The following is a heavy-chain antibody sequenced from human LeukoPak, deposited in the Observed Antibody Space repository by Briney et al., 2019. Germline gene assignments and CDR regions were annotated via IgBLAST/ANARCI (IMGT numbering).Heavy chain of an antibody. CDR1: GGSFSGYY. J-gene: IGHJ5*02. V-gene: IGHV4-34*01. D-gene: IGHD2-8*01. CDR3: ARANGVNNWFDP. CDR2: INHSGST. Sequence: SETLSLTCAVYGGSFSGYYWSWIRQPPGKGLEWIGEINHSGSTNYNPSLKSRVTISVDTSKNQFSLKLSSVTAADTAVYYCARANGVNNWFDPWGQGTLVTVSS.